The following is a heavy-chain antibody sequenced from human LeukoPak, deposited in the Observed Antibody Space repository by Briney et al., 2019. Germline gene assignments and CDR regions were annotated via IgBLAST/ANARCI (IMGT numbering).Heavy chain of an antibody. CDR2: IYPGDSDT. Sequence: GEPLKISCKGSGYSFTNYWIGWVRQMPGKGLEWMGIIYPGDSDTRYSPSFQGQVTISADKSISTAYLQWSSLKASDTAMYYCAQSSSPYFFDYWGQETLVTVSS. CDR1: GYSFTNYW. D-gene: IGHD6-6*01. CDR3: AQSSSPYFFDY. J-gene: IGHJ4*02. V-gene: IGHV5-51*01.